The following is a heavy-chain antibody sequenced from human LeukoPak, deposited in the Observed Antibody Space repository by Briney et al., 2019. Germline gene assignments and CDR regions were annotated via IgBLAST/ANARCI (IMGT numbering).Heavy chain of an antibody. CDR1: GFTFSSYS. CDR3: ATSAVPSNFYYYAMDV. V-gene: IGHV3-21*01. J-gene: IGHJ6*02. CDR2: ISSSSTYI. Sequence: GGSLRLSCAASGFTFSSYSMNWVRQAPGKGLEWVSYISSSSTYIDYADSVKGRFTISRDSAKNSLYLQMNSLRAEDTALYYCATSAVPSNFYYYAMDVWGQGTTVTVSS.